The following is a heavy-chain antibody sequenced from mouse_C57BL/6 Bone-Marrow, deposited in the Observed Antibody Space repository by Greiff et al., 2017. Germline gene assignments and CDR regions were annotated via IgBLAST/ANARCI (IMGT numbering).Heavy chain of an antibody. J-gene: IGHJ4*01. CDR3: ATFITTGVATRYYAMDY. Sequence: QVQLQQPGAELVKPGASVKLSCKASGYTFTSYWMHWVKQRPGQGLEWIGMIHPNSGSTNYNEKFKSKATLTVDKSSSTSYMQLSSLTSVDSAVXYCATFITTGVATRYYAMDYWGQGTSVTVSA. CDR1: GYTFTSYW. CDR2: IHPNSGST. D-gene: IGHD1-1*01. V-gene: IGHV1-64*01.